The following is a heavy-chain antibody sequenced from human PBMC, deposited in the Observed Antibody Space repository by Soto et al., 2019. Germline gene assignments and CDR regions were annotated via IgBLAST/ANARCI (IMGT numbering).Heavy chain of an antibody. CDR3: ARYFDSPRGFDP. CDR2: ISPDGGRT. J-gene: IGHJ5*02. V-gene: IGHV1-46*01. CDR1: GYTLTSYY. D-gene: IGHD3-9*01. Sequence: ASVKVTCKASGYTLTSYYMRWVRQAPGQGLEWMGIISPDGGRTSYAQKFQGRVTITRDTSASTAYMELSSLRSEDTAVYYCARYFDSPRGFDPWGQGTLVTRSS.